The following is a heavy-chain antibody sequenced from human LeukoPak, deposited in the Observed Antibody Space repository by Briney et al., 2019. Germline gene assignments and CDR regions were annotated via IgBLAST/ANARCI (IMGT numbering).Heavy chain of an antibody. CDR1: GYSISSSYY. V-gene: IGHV4-4*07. CDR3: ARGSSDHSGKLDY. J-gene: IGHJ4*02. CDR2: IYTSGST. Sequence: SETLSLTCAVSGYSISSSYYWSWIRQPAGKGLEWIGRIYTSGSTNYNPSLKSRVTMSVDTSKNQFSLKLSSVTAADTAVYYCARGSSDHSGKLDYWGQGTLVTVPS. D-gene: IGHD3-10*01.